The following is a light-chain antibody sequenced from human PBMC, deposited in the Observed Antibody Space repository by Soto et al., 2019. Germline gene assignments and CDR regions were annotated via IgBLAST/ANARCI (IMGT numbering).Light chain of an antibody. V-gene: IGKV3-20*01. Sequence: EVVLTQSPGTLSLSPGERATLSCRASQTVTTDYLSWYQQKPGQAPRLLIFGTSTRATGIPDRFSGRRSGTDFSLTISRLEHEDFAVYYCQHYGTSPTFGQGTKVDIK. J-gene: IGKJ1*01. CDR1: QTVTTDY. CDR2: GTS. CDR3: QHYGTSPT.